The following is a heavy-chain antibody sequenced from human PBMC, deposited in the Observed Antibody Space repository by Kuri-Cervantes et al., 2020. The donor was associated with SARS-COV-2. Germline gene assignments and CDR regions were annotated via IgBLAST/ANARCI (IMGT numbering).Heavy chain of an antibody. J-gene: IGHJ4*02. CDR3: AGGPCTTDSCLYGVEY. CDR1: GASISDTF. V-gene: IGHV4-34*01. Sequence: GSLRLSCTVSGASISDTFWSWFRQPPGKGLEWIGEINHSGNTNYDPSLKSRVTISIDTSKNKFSLKLSSVTAADTGIYFCAGGPCTTDSCLYGVEYWGQGILVTVSS. D-gene: IGHD2-8*01. CDR2: INHSGNT.